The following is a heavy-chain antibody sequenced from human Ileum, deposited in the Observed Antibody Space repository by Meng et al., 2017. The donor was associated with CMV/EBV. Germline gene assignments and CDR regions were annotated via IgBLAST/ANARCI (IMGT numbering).Heavy chain of an antibody. CDR2: FFHGGTT. Sequence: FSLSCSFACCSVLRPHWGDWLRPPPGRGLGWIADFFHGGTTHYNPSLKSRVTISIDKSKNQFSLKLTSVTAADTAVYFCGDPPAGYWGQGALVTVSS. J-gene: IGHJ4*02. CDR3: GDPPAGY. CDR1: CCSVLRPHW. V-gene: IGHV4-4*01.